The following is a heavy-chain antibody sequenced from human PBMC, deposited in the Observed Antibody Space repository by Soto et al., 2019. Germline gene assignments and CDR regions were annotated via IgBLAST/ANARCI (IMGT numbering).Heavy chain of an antibody. V-gene: IGHV1-18*01. CDR2: ISAHNGNT. Sequence: QVHLVQSGAEVKKPGASVKVSCKGSGYAFTTYGITWVRQAPGQGLEWMGWISAHNGNTNYAQKLQGRVTVTRDTSTSTAYMELRSLRSDGTAVYDCARGRDGEYWGQGALVTVSS. CDR3: ARGRDGEY. CDR1: GYAFTTYG. J-gene: IGHJ4*02. D-gene: IGHD3-10*01.